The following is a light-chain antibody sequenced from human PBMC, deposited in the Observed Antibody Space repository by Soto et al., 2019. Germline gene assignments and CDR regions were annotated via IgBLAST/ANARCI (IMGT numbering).Light chain of an antibody. Sequence: DIQMTQSPSTLSASVGDRVTITCRASQSIGSWLAWYQQKPGKAPKLLIYDASGLERGVPSRFSGSGSGTECPLNISSLQPDDFATYYCQQYKKYSTFGGGTKVEIK. CDR2: DAS. V-gene: IGKV1-5*01. CDR1: QSIGSW. J-gene: IGKJ4*02. CDR3: QQYKKYST.